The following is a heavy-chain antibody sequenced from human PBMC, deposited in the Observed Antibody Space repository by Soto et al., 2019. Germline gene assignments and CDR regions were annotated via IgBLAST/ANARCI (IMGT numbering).Heavy chain of an antibody. Sequence: QVRLVESGGGVVQPGKSLRLSSEGSGFNFRDYSIHWVRQAPGKGLEWVAVISYDGYHKYYADSVKGRFTISRDNFKNKVFVQVNSLRVDDTNGYYAEKMEEFASSRFYYYGMDVWGQGTTVTVS. CDR1: GFNFRDYS. V-gene: IGHV3-30*18. CDR3: EKMEEFASSRFYYYGMDV. J-gene: IGHJ6*02. CDR2: ISYDGYHK. D-gene: IGHD1-1*01.